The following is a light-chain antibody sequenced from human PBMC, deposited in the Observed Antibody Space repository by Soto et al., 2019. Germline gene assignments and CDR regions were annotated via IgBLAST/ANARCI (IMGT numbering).Light chain of an antibody. Sequence: SYELTQPPSVSVSPGQTASITCSGAKLGDKYACWYQQKPGQSPVLVIYQDSKRPSGIPERFSGSNSGNTATLTISGTQAMDEADYYCQAWDSSTGVFGTGTKLTVL. J-gene: IGLJ1*01. CDR2: QDS. CDR3: QAWDSSTGV. V-gene: IGLV3-1*01. CDR1: KLGDKY.